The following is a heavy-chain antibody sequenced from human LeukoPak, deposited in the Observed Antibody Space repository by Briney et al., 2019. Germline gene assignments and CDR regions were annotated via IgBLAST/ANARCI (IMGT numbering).Heavy chain of an antibody. Sequence: ASVKVSCKASGYTFTSYDINWVRQATGQGLEWMGWMNPNSGNTGYAQKFQGRVTMTRNTSISTAYMELSSLRSEDTAVYYCARAAARVYCSGGSCYRRTDNWFDPWGQGTLVIVSS. CDR2: MNPNSGNT. J-gene: IGHJ5*02. CDR3: ARAAARVYCSGGSCYRRTDNWFDP. V-gene: IGHV1-8*01. D-gene: IGHD2-15*01. CDR1: GYTFTSYD.